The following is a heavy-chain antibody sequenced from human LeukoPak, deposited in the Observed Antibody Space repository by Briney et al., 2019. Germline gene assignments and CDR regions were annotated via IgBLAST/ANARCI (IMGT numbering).Heavy chain of an antibody. CDR1: GFTFSSYN. V-gene: IGHV3-21*01. Sequence: AGGSLRLSCAASGFTFSSYNMDWVRQAPGKGLEWVSFIDSSRRYIYQADSVKGRFTISRDNAKSSVFLQMNSLRAEDTAVYYCARVGGHCTSTSCPPPDYWGQGTLVTVSS. J-gene: IGHJ4*02. CDR2: IDSSRRYI. D-gene: IGHD2-2*01. CDR3: ARVGGHCTSTSCPPPDY.